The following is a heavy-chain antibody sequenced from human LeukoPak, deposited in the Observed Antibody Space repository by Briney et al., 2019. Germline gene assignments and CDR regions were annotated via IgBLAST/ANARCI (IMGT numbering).Heavy chain of an antibody. D-gene: IGHD3-22*01. CDR3: APRSSWYYFDY. V-gene: IGHV3-23*01. J-gene: IGHJ4*02. CDR2: ISGSGGST. Sequence: LTGGSLRLSCAASGFTFSSYAMSWVRQAPGKGLEWVSAISGSGGSTYYADSVKGRFTISRDNSKNTLYLQMNSLRAEDTAVYYCAPRSSWYYFDYWGQGTLVTVSS. CDR1: GFTFSSYA.